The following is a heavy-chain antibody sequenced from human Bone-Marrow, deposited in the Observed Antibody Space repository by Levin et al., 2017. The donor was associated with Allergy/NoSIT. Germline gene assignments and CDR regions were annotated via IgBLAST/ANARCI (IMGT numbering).Heavy chain of an antibody. J-gene: IGHJ4*02. CDR1: GFNFSKFG. D-gene: IGHD2-15*01. CDR3: AREKVASFDY. V-gene: IGHV3-33*08. Sequence: SCVTSGFNFSKFGMDWVRQAPGKGLEWLAVIWYDASNQYYADSVRGRFTISRDNSKNTVYLHMRNVRAEDTAVYYCAREKVASFDYWGQGTLVAVSS. CDR2: IWYDASNQ.